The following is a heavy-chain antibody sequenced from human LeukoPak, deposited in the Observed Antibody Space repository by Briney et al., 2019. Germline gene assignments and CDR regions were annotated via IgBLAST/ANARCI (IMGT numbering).Heavy chain of an antibody. J-gene: IGHJ6*02. CDR1: GGSISTFY. V-gene: IGHV4-59*01. CDR2: IFYSGST. D-gene: IGHD3-10*01. CDR3: ARDRSYYTGGMDV. Sequence: SETLSLTCTVPGGSISTFYWSWIRQRPGKGLDWIGYIFYSGSTKYNPSLKSRVTISVDTSKNQFSLKLSSVTAADTAVYYCARDRSYYTGGMDVWGQGTTVTVSS.